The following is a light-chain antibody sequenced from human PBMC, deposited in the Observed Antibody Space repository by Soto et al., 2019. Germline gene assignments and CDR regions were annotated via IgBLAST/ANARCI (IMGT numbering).Light chain of an antibody. CDR3: QQYYTYPVS. J-gene: IGKJ4*01. CDR1: QSINWL. Sequence: DIQMTQSPSTLATSVGDRVTITCRASQSINWLLAWYQQKPGKAPRLLIYAASSLESEVPSRFSGSGSGTEFTPTISGLQPDDFATYYCQQYYTYPVSFGGGTKVEVK. V-gene: IGKV1-5*01. CDR2: AAS.